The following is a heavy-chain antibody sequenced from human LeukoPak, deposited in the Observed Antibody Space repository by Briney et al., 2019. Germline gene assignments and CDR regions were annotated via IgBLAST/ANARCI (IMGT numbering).Heavy chain of an antibody. Sequence: GGSLRLPCAASGFTFSRYYMSWGPQTPGKGLEWLANIKEDGSETYYVDSVKGRFTISRDNAKNSLFLQMSSLRAEDTAVYYCTRDENSAVPTFRFDHWGQGTLVTVSS. J-gene: IGHJ4*02. CDR2: IKEDGSET. D-gene: IGHD4-17*01. CDR3: TRDENSAVPTFRFDH. CDR1: GFTFSRYY. V-gene: IGHV3-7*01.